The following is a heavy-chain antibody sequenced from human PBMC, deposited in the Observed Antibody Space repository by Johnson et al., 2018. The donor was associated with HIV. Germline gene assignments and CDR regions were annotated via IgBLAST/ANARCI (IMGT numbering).Heavy chain of an antibody. V-gene: IGHV3-30*18. J-gene: IGHJ3*02. CDR3: AKKGGRYSSLHDAFDI. CDR1: GFTFSSFG. Sequence: VQLVESGGGVVQPGRSLRLSCAASGFTFSSFGMHWVRQAPGKGLEWVAVISYDGSNKYYADSVKGRFTISRDNSKNTLYLQMNSLRAGDTAVYYCAKKGGRYSSLHDAFDIWGQGTMVTVSS. CDR2: ISYDGSNK. D-gene: IGHD6-13*01.